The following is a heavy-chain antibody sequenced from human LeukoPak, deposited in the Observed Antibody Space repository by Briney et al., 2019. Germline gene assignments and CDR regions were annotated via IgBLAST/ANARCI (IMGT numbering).Heavy chain of an antibody. V-gene: IGHV3-7*01. Sequence: GRSLRLSCAASGLTFSSYWMSWVRQAPGKGLEWVANIKEDGSETYYVDCVKGRLTISRDNAKNSLFLQMNGLRVEDTAVYYCAGLGGTVTLDYWGQGTLVTVSS. CDR1: GLTFSSYW. J-gene: IGHJ4*02. CDR3: AGLGGTVTLDY. CDR2: IKEDGSET. D-gene: IGHD4-17*01.